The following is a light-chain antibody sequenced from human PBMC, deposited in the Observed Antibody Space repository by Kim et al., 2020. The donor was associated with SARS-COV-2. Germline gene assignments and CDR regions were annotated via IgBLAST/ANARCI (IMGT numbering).Light chain of an antibody. CDR2: KVS. J-gene: IGKJ5*01. Sequence: DVVMTQSPLSLPVTLGQPASISCRSSQSLVYSDGNTYLNWFQQSPGQSPRRLIYKVSNRDSGVPDRFSGSGSGTDFTLKISRVEAEDFGVYYCMQGLHPITFGQGTRLEIK. CDR1: QSLVYSDGNTY. CDR3: MQGLHPIT. V-gene: IGKV2-30*01.